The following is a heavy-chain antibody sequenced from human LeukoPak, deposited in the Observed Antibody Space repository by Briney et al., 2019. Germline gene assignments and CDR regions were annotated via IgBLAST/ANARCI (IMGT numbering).Heavy chain of an antibody. Sequence: SVKVSCKASGGTFSSYAISWVRQAPGQGLEWMGGIIPIFGTANYAQKFQGRVTITTDVSTSTAYMELSSLRSEDTAVYYCARSTSAITNYDILTGYFDYWGQGTLVTVSS. CDR1: GGTFSSYA. CDR3: ARSTSAITNYDILTGYFDY. D-gene: IGHD3-9*01. V-gene: IGHV1-69*05. CDR2: IIPIFGTA. J-gene: IGHJ4*02.